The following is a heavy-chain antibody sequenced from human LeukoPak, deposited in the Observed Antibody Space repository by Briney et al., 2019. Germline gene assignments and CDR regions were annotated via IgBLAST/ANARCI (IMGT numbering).Heavy chain of an antibody. CDR3: ARDPGAAGTNWFDP. Sequence: SETLSLTCTVSGGSINSSSYYWGWIRQPPGKGLEWIGSIYYSGNTYYNPSLKSRVTISVDTSKNQFSLKLSSVTAADTAVYYCARDPGAAGTNWFDPWGQGTLVTVSS. CDR2: IYYSGNT. V-gene: IGHV4-39*02. CDR1: GGSINSSSYY. D-gene: IGHD6-13*01. J-gene: IGHJ5*02.